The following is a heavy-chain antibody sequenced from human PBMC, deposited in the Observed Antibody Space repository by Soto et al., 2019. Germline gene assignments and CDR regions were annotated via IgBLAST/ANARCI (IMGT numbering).Heavy chain of an antibody. Sequence: QVQLQESGPRLVKPSEPLSLTCTVSGGSLRGYYCSWFRQPPGKGLEWVGYINYSGDTYYNPSLESRVTMSVDTSNNRYSLMINSLTDTDTAVYYCARQGYGGLHGLVDVWGQGTTVTVSS. V-gene: IGHV4-59*08. CDR3: ARQGYGGLHGLVDV. CDR2: INYSGDT. D-gene: IGHD3-10*01. CDR1: GGSLRGYY. J-gene: IGHJ6*02.